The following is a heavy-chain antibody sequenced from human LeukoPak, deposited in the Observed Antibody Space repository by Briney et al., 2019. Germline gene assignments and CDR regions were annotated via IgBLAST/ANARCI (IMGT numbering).Heavy chain of an antibody. V-gene: IGHV3-7*01. CDR1: GFTFSSYW. CDR2: IKQDGSEK. CDR3: ARDNYYDSSGYYYPSYYYYYGMDV. Sequence: GGSLRLSCAASGFTFSSYWMSWVRQAPGKGLEWVANIKQDGSEKYYVDSVKGRFTISRDNAKNSLYLQMNSLRAEDTAVYYCARDNYYDSSGYYYPSYYYYYGMDVWGQGTTVTVSS. D-gene: IGHD3-22*01. J-gene: IGHJ6*02.